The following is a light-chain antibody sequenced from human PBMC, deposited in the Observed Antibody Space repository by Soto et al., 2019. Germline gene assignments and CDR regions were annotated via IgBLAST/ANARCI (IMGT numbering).Light chain of an antibody. CDR3: MQARQTPPH. J-gene: IGKJ2*01. CDR1: QSLLHSNGYNY. Sequence: DIVMTQSPLSLPVTPGEPASISCRSSQSLLHSNGYNYLDWYLQKPGQSPQLLIYLGSNRASGVPDRFSGSGSGTDFTLKISRVEAEDVGVYYCMQARQTPPHFGQGTKLEIK. V-gene: IGKV2-28*01. CDR2: LGS.